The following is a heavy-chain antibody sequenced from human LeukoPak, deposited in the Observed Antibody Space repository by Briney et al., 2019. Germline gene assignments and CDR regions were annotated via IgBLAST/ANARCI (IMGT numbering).Heavy chain of an antibody. J-gene: IGHJ3*02. CDR2: IYTSGST. CDR1: GSISGYY. D-gene: IGHD2-2*01. CDR3: AGQKCTSASCLTKNAFDI. Sequence: KASETLSLTCTVSGSISGYYWSWIRQPPGKGLEWIGYIYTSGSTNYNPSLESRVTISVDTPKNQFSLDLSSVTAADTAVYYCAGQKCTSASCLTKNAFDIWGQGTMVTVSS. V-gene: IGHV4-4*09.